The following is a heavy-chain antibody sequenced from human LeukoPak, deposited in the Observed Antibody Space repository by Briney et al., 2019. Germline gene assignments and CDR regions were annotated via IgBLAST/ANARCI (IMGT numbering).Heavy chain of an antibody. Sequence: GGSLRLSCAASGFTVSSNYMSWGRQAPGKGVGWGLVIYSGGSTYYADSVKGRFTISRDNSKNTLYLQMNSLRAEDTAVYYCAREGGAHGGRAFDIWGQGTMVTVSS. CDR2: IYSGGST. CDR1: GFTVSSNY. J-gene: IGHJ3*02. D-gene: IGHD3-10*01. CDR3: AREGGAHGGRAFDI. V-gene: IGHV3-53*01.